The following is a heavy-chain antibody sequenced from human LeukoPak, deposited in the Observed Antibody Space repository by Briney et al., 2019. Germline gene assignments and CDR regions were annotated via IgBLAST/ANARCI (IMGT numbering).Heavy chain of an antibody. V-gene: IGHV1-18*01. Sequence: ASVKVSCKASGYTFTSYGISWVRQAPGQGLEWMGWISAYNGNTNYAQKLQGRVTMTVDTSTSTAYMELRSLRSDDTAVYYCARLYCGGDCYLGDAFDIWGQGTMVTVSS. CDR1: GYTFTSYG. J-gene: IGHJ3*02. CDR2: ISAYNGNT. CDR3: ARLYCGGDCYLGDAFDI. D-gene: IGHD2-21*02.